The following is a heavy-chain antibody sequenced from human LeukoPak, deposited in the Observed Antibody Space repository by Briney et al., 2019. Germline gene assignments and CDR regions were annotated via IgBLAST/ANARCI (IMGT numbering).Heavy chain of an antibody. J-gene: IGHJ5*02. V-gene: IGHV4-59*08. CDR3: AGLSPDWFDP. Sequence: SETLSLTCTVSGGSIRSYYWSWIRQPPGKGLEWIGYISYGGSTNYNPSLKSRVTISVDTSKNQFSLKLSSVTAADTALYYCAGLSPDWFDPWGQGTLVTVSS. CDR2: ISYGGST. CDR1: GGSIRSYY.